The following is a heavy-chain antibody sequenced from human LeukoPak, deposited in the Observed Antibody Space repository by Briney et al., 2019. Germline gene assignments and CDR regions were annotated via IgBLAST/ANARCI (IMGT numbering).Heavy chain of an antibody. Sequence: SETLSLTCTVSTGSINSYYWGWVRQPAGRGLEWIGRIYTTGKTDYNPSLQSRVTMPVDTSKKQFSLNLRSVTAADTAIYYCARHGYTASHYFLDYWSQGTLVSVSS. CDR1: TGSINSYY. CDR3: ARHGYTASHYFLDY. D-gene: IGHD3-16*02. CDR2: IYTTGKT. J-gene: IGHJ4*02. V-gene: IGHV4-4*07.